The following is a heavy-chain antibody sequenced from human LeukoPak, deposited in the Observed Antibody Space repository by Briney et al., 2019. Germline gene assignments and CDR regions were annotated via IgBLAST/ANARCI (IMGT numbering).Heavy chain of an antibody. D-gene: IGHD1-26*01. CDR2: ISSGGRNT. CDR1: GITFSNFG. CDR3: AKEGSIVGATGFDY. Sequence: GGSLRLSCAASGITFSNFGMTWVRQAPGKGLEWVSSISSGGRNTYYADSVKGRFTISRDNSKNTLYLLMNTLRAGDTAIYYCAKEGSIVGATGFDYWGQGTLVTVSS. J-gene: IGHJ4*02. V-gene: IGHV3-23*01.